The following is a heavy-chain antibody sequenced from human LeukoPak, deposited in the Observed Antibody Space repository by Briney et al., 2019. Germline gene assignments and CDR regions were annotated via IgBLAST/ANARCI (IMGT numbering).Heavy chain of an antibody. CDR2: ISSSSSYT. D-gene: IGHD3-10*01. V-gene: IGHV3-11*06. CDR1: GFTFSDYY. Sequence: GGSLRLSCAASGFTFSDYYMSWIRQAPGKGLEWVSYISSSSSYTNYADSVKGRFTISRDNAKNSLYLQMNSLRAEDTAVYYCARAPSSYQWFGESYFDYWGQGTLVTVSS. J-gene: IGHJ4*02. CDR3: ARAPSSYQWFGESYFDY.